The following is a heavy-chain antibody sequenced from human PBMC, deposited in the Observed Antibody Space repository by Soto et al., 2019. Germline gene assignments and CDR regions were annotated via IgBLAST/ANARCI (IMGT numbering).Heavy chain of an antibody. CDR1: GFIFNRFW. J-gene: IGHJ4*02. CDR2: IKEDGSDK. CDR3: ARLHNRGDHNNYPMNY. D-gene: IGHD4-4*01. V-gene: IGHV3-7*03. Sequence: SLRLSCTASGFIFNRFWMSWVRQAPGKGLECVANIKEDGSDKYYVDSVKGRFTISRDNAKNSLYLQMNSLRAEDTAVYYCARLHNRGDHNNYPMNYWGQGTLVTVSS.